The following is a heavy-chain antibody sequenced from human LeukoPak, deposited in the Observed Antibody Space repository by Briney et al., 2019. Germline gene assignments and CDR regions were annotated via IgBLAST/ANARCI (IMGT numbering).Heavy chain of an antibody. J-gene: IGHJ4*02. V-gene: IGHV3-21*01. D-gene: IGHD6-13*01. Sequence: GGSLRLSCAASGFTFSSYSMNWVRQAPGKGLEWVSSISSSSSYIYYADSVKGRFTISRDNAKNSLYLQMNSLRAEDTAVYYCAGDYSSSWLSFAYWGQGTLVTVSS. CDR3: AGDYSSSWLSFAY. CDR1: GFTFSSYS. CDR2: ISSSSSYI.